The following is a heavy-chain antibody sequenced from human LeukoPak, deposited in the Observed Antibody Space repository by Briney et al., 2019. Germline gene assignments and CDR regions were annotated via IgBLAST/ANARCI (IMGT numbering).Heavy chain of an antibody. V-gene: IGHV1-69*04. D-gene: IGHD3-10*01. CDR1: GGTFSSYA. CDR3: ARGPAVLWFGESNWFDP. Sequence: SVKVSCKASGGTFSSYAISWVRQAPGQGLEWMGRIIPILGIANYAQKFQGRVTITADKSTSTAYMELSSLRSEDTAVYYCARGPAVLWFGESNWFDPWGQGTLVTVSS. J-gene: IGHJ5*02. CDR2: IIPILGIA.